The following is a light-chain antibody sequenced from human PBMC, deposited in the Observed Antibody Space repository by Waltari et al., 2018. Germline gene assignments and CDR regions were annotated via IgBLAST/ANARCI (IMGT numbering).Light chain of an antibody. CDR2: GAS. V-gene: IGKV3-15*01. CDR3: QQYNNWPPLT. J-gene: IGKJ4*01. CDR1: QSVRSN. Sequence: EIVMTQSPATLSVSPGETVSLSCRASQSVRSNLAWYQQKPGQSPRLLIYGASTRATGIPARFSGSGSGTEFTLVISSLQSEDFAIFYCQQYNNWPPLTFGGGTKVEIK.